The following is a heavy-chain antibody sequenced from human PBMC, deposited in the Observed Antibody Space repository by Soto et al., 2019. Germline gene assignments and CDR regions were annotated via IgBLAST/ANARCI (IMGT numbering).Heavy chain of an antibody. CDR1: GFTFSSYW. J-gene: IGHJ4*02. V-gene: IGHV3-7*03. CDR3: EKDGIEAALDY. D-gene: IGHD6-6*01. Sequence: PGGSLRLSCAASGFTFSSYWMSWVRQAPGKGLEWVANIKQDGSEKYYVDSVKGRFTISRDNAKNSLYLQMNSLRAEDTAVYYCEKDGIEAALDYWGQVTLVTVSS. CDR2: IKQDGSEK.